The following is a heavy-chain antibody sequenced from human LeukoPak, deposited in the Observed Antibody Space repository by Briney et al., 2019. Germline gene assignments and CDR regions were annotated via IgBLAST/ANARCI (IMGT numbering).Heavy chain of an antibody. D-gene: IGHD3-10*01. CDR3: ARDRTDYYGSGSLDY. CDR1: GITFSNYN. V-gene: IGHV3-21*01. J-gene: IGHJ4*02. Sequence: PGGSLRLSCAAPGITFSNYNMNWVRQAPGKGLEWISSITSSSSYTFYADSVKGRFTISRDNAKNSLYLQMNSLRAEDTAVYYCARDRTDYYGSGSLDYWGQGTLVTVSS. CDR2: ITSSSSYT.